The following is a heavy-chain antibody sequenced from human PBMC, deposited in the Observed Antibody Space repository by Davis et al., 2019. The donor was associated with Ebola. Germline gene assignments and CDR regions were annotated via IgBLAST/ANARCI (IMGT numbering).Heavy chain of an antibody. Sequence: GESLKISCAASGFTFSGSGMQWVREASGKGLEWVGRVKSKANSYATPYAASVKGRFNISRDHSKNTAYLQMNSLKTEDTAMYYCNHGSNSIDYWGQGTLVTVSS. CDR1: GFTFSGSG. CDR2: VKSKANSYAT. V-gene: IGHV3-73*01. CDR3: NHGSNSIDY. J-gene: IGHJ4*02. D-gene: IGHD4-23*01.